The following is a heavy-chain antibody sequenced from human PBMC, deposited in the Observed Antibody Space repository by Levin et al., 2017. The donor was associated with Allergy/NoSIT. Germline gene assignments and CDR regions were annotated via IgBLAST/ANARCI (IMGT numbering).Heavy chain of an antibody. CDR1: GFTFSSYS. J-gene: IGHJ4*02. CDR3: ARKDGYKPLDY. CDR2: ISSSSSYI. V-gene: IGHV3-21*01. D-gene: IGHD5-24*01. Sequence: GESLKISCAASGFTFSSYSMNWGRQAPGKGLEWVSSISSSSSYIYYADSVKGRFTISRDNAKNSLYLQMNSLRAEDTAVYYCARKDGYKPLDYWGQGTLVTVSS.